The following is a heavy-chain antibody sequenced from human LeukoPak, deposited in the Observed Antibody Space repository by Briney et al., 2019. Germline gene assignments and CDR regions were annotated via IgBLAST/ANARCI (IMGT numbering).Heavy chain of an antibody. CDR1: GGPIGSSSYY. J-gene: IGHJ3*02. CDR2: IYYSGST. Sequence: SETLSLTCTVSGGPIGSSSYYWGWIRQPPGRGLQWIGTIYYSGSTYYNPSLKSRATISIDTSENQFSLKLSSVTAADTALYYCAKYRRGSGSYYTNFDAFDIWGQGTMVTVSS. V-gene: IGHV4-39*01. CDR3: AKYRRGSGSYYTNFDAFDI. D-gene: IGHD3-10*01.